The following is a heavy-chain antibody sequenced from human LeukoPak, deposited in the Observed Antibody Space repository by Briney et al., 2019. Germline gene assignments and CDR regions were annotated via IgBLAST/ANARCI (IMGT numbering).Heavy chain of an antibody. D-gene: IGHD6-13*01. J-gene: IGHJ4*02. CDR2: ISYDGSNK. Sequence: GGSLRLSCAASGFTFSSYAMHWVRQAPGKGLEWVAVISYDGSNKYYADSVKGRFTISRDNSKNTLYLQMNSLRAEDTAVYYCARDVTPGISAAGLDYWGQGALVTVSS. CDR1: GFTFSSYA. V-gene: IGHV3-30-3*01. CDR3: ARDVTPGISAAGLDY.